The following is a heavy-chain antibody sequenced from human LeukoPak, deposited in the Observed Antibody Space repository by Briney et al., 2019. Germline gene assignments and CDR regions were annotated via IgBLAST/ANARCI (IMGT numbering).Heavy chain of an antibody. CDR1: EFTFSGYT. J-gene: IGHJ5*02. CDR3: ARGLTGYCSRTSCYVVDVPNWFDP. CDR2: MSSSGRYI. V-gene: IGHV3-21*01. D-gene: IGHD2-2*01. Sequence: GGSLRLSCAASEFTFSGYTMNWVRQAPGKGLEWVSSMSSSGRYIKYADSVKGRLTISRDNANNSLYLQMNSLRAEDTAVYYCARGLTGYCSRTSCYVVDVPNWFDPWGQGTLVTVSS.